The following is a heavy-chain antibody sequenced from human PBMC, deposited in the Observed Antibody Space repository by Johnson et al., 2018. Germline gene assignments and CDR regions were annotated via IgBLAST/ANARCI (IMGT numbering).Heavy chain of an antibody. J-gene: IGHJ4*02. Sequence: EVQLVESGGGLVQPGGSLRLSCVASGFTFSSYAMSWVRQAPGKGLEWVSVISGSGGSTHYADSVKGRFTHSRDNAKNTLYLQMNSLRAEDTAVYYCAKERVDCRGRSCYWDYFDYWGRGTLVTVSS. CDR3: AKERVDCRGRSCYWDYFDY. CDR1: GFTFSSYA. V-gene: IGHV3-23*04. D-gene: IGHD2-15*01. CDR2: ISGSGGST.